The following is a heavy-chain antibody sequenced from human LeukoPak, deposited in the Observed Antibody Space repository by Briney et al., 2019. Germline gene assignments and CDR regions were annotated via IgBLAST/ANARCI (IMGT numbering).Heavy chain of an antibody. CDR3: ANQGARVVGNAFDI. CDR2: IYHSGST. D-gene: IGHD2-2*01. J-gene: IGHJ3*02. Sequence: SETLSLTRAVSGGSISSSNWWSWVRQPPGKGLEWIGEIYHSGSTNYNPSLKSRVTISVDKSKNQFSLKLSSVTAADTAVYYCANQGARVVGNAFDIWGQGTMVTVSS. CDR1: GGSISSSNW. V-gene: IGHV4-4*02.